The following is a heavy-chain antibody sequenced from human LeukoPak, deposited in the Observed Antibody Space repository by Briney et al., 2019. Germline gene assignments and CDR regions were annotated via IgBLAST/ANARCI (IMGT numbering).Heavy chain of an antibody. D-gene: IGHD4-23*01. CDR3: AKWEHDYGGNLGNWFDP. CDR1: GFTFSKYA. Sequence: QTGGSLRLSCAASGFTFSKYAMSWVRQAPGKGLEWVSGISGSGGGPYYADSVKGRFTISRDNSKNTLYLQMNSLRAEDTAVYYCAKWEHDYGGNLGNWFDPWGQGTLVTVSS. J-gene: IGHJ5*02. V-gene: IGHV3-23*01. CDR2: ISGSGGGP.